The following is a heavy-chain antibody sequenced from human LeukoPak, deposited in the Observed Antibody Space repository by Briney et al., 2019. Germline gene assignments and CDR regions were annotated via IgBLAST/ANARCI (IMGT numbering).Heavy chain of an antibody. CDR1: GGSISSYY. Sequence: SETLSLTCTVSGGSISSYYWSWIRQPPGKGLEWIGYIYYSGSTNYNPSLKSRVTISVDTSKNQFSLKLSSVTAADTAVHYCARSDSSALLDWGQGTLVTVSS. CDR3: ARSDSSALLD. CDR2: IYYSGST. D-gene: IGHD3-22*01. V-gene: IGHV4-59*01. J-gene: IGHJ4*02.